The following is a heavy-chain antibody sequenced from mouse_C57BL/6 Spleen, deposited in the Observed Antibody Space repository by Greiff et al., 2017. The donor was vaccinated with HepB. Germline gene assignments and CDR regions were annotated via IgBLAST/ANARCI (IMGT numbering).Heavy chain of an antibody. CDR3: ARNKRDFGENYFDY. CDR1: GFSLTSYA. Sequence: VKLMESGPGLVAPSQRLSITCTVSGFSLTSYAISWVRQPPGKGLEWLGVIWTGGGTNYNSALKSRLSISKDNSKSQVFLKMNSLQTDDTARYYCARNKRDFGENYFDYWGQGTTLTVSS. D-gene: IGHD3-1*01. V-gene: IGHV2-9-1*01. J-gene: IGHJ2*01. CDR2: IWTGGGT.